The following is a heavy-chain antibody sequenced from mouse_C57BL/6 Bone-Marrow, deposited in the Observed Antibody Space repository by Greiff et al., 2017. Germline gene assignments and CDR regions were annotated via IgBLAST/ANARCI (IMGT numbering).Heavy chain of an antibody. Sequence: VQLQQPGAELVKPGASVKMSCKASGYTFTSYWITWVKQRPGQGLEWIGDIYPGSGSTNYNEKFKSKATLTVDTSSSTAYMQLSSLTSEDSAVYYCATYDGSHWYFDVWGTGTTVTVSS. CDR2: IYPGSGST. J-gene: IGHJ1*03. CDR1: GYTFTSYW. V-gene: IGHV1-55*01. CDR3: ATYDGSHWYFDV. D-gene: IGHD2-3*01.